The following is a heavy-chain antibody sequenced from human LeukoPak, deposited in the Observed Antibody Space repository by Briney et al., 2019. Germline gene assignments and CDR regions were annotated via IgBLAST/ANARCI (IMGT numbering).Heavy chain of an antibody. CDR1: GGSISSFY. D-gene: IGHD3-3*01. V-gene: IGHV4-4*07. CDR3: ARDNVQMGEWLFSDYYMDV. CDR2: IYTSGST. J-gene: IGHJ6*03. Sequence: PSETLSLTCTVSGGSISSFYWSWIRQPAGKGLEWIGRIYTSGSTDYNPSLKSRVTMSVDTSKNQFSLKLSSVTAADTAVYYCARDNVQMGEWLFSDYYMDVWGKGTTVTVSS.